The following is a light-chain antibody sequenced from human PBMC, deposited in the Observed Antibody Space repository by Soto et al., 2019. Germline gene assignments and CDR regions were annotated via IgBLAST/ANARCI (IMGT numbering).Light chain of an antibody. J-gene: IGKJ1*01. CDR2: GAS. Sequence: DIPMTQSPSSLSASVGDRVTITCRASQTITTYLNWYQQKRGKAPQLLIYGASTLQSGVPSRFTGRGSGTDFTLTISSLQPEDFATYHCQQSHSTPWTFGQGTKVEIK. CDR1: QTITTY. V-gene: IGKV1-39*01. CDR3: QQSHSTPWT.